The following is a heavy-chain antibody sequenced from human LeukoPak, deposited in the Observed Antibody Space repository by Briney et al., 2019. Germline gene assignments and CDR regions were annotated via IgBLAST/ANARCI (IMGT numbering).Heavy chain of an antibody. CDR2: TYYKPMWFS. CDR3: AHGASFYYFDP. V-gene: IGHV6-1*01. D-gene: IGHD4-17*01. CDR1: VDSVPMNLGT. Sequence: SQTLSLTCAISVDSVPMNLGTWNWIRQSPSRGLDWLGRTYYKPMWFSDYAVSVKGRITIKPHTSKIQFTLQLNSVAPEDTAVYYSAHGASFYYFDPWGQGTLVTVSS. J-gene: IGHJ4*02.